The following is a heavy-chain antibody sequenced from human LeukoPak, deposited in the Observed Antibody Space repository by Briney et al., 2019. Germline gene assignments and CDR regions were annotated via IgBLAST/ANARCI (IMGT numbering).Heavy chain of an antibody. J-gene: IGHJ4*02. V-gene: IGHV3-30*19. CDR3: ARGNIAAAGHGAFDY. Sequence: GGSLRLSCAASGFTFSSYGMHWVRQAPGKGLEWVAVISYDGNNQYYADSVEGPFTISRDNSKNTLYLQMNSLRAEDTAVYFCARGNIAAAGHGAFDYWGQGTLVTVSS. D-gene: IGHD6-13*01. CDR1: GFTFSSYG. CDR2: ISYDGNNQ.